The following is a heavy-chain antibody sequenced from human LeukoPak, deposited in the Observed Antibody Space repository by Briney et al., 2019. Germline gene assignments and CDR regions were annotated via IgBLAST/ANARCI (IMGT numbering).Heavy chain of an antibody. V-gene: IGHV4-59*08. CDR2: IYYSGST. Sequence: MPSETLSLTCTVSGGSISSYYWSWVRQPPGMGLEWIGYIYYSGSTNYNPSLKSRVTISVDTSKNQFSLKLSSVTAADTAVYYCARRVDDFWSGYYLQNWFDPWGQGTLVTVSS. J-gene: IGHJ5*02. CDR3: ARRVDDFWSGYYLQNWFDP. CDR1: GGSISSYY. D-gene: IGHD3-3*01.